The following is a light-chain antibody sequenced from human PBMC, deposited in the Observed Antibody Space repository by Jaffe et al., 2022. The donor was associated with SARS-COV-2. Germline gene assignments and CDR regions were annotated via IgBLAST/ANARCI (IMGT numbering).Light chain of an antibody. Sequence: EIVLTQSPGTLSLSPGERATLSCRASQGVSSSYLAWYQRKLGQAPRLLIYGASSRATGIPDRFSGSGSGTDFTLTITRLEPEDFAVYYCQQYGSSPPTFGQGTKVEIK. J-gene: IGKJ1*01. CDR2: GAS. V-gene: IGKV3-20*01. CDR1: QGVSSSY. CDR3: QQYGSSPPT.